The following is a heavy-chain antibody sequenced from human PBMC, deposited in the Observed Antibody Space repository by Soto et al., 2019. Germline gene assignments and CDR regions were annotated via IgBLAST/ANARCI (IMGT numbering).Heavy chain of an antibody. CDR2: IKQDGSEK. CDR1: GFTFSSYW. J-gene: IGHJ6*02. Sequence: EVQLVESGGGLVQPGGSLRLSCAASGFTFSSYWMSWVRQAPGKGLEWVANIKQDGSEKYYVDSVKGRFTISRDNAKNSLYMQMNSLRDEDTAVYYCARDPSIVVVTAKTYYYYGMDVWGQGNTVTVSS. CDR3: ARDPSIVVVTAKTYYYYGMDV. V-gene: IGHV3-7*01. D-gene: IGHD2-21*02.